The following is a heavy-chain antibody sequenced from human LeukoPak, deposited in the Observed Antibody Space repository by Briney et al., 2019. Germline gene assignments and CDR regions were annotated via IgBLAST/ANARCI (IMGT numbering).Heavy chain of an antibody. V-gene: IGHV4-30-2*01. Sequence: PSETLSLTCTVSGGSISSGGYSWSWIRQPPGKGLEWIGYIYHSGSTYYNPSLKSRVTISVDRSKNQFSLKLSSVTAADTAVYYCARVDMTTLIVDYWGQGTLVTVSS. CDR2: IYHSGST. D-gene: IGHD2-21*01. CDR1: GGSISSGGYS. J-gene: IGHJ4*02. CDR3: ARVDMTTLIVDY.